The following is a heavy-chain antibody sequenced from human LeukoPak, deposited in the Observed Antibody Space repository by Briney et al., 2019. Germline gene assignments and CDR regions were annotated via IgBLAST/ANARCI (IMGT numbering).Heavy chain of an antibody. Sequence: GGSLRLSCAASEFTFSTYAMHWVRQAPGQGPEWVAVISRDGLDTYYADSVRGRFTISRDNAKNSLYLQMNSLRADDTAVYFCARDRWGYSYGGDWGQGTLVTVSS. CDR1: EFTFSTYA. J-gene: IGHJ4*02. D-gene: IGHD5-18*01. V-gene: IGHV3-30*04. CDR3: ARDRWGYSYGGD. CDR2: ISRDGLDT.